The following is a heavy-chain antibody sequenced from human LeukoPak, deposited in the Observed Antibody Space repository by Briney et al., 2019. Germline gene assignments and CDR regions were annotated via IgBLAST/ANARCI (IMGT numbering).Heavy chain of an antibody. CDR2: IIPIFGTA. CDR3: ARGYIVGATTRSLAAFDI. D-gene: IGHD1-26*01. CDR1: GGTFSSYA. J-gene: IGHJ3*02. Sequence: SVKVSCKASGGTFSSYAISWVRQAPGQGLEWMGGIIPIFGTANYAQKFQGRVTITADESTSTAYMELSSLRSEDTAVYYCARGYIVGATTRSLAAFDIWGQGTMVTVSS. V-gene: IGHV1-69*13.